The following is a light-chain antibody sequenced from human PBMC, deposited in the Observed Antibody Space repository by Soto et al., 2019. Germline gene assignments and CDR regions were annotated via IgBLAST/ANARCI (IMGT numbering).Light chain of an antibody. V-gene: IGLV1-40*01. CDR1: SSNIGAGYD. CDR3: QSYDSSLDVV. J-gene: IGLJ2*01. Sequence: QSVLTQPPSVSGAPGQRVTISCTGSSSNIGAGYDVHWYQQLPGTAPKLLTYGNSNRPSGVPDRFSGSKSGTSASLAITGLQAEDEADYYCQSYDSSLDVVFGGGTQLTVL. CDR2: GNS.